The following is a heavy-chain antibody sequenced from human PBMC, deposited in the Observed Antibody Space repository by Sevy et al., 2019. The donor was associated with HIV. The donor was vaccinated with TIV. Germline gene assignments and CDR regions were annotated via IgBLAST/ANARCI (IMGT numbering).Heavy chain of an antibody. CDR2: ISATGGSA. Sequence: GGSLRLSCAASGFTLTSYTMNWVRQAPGKGLEWVASISATGGSAYYADSVKGRFTISRDVSKDTLYLQMNSLTAEDTAIFYCAKTLQKLPFHPHYFDYWGQGTLVTVSS. CDR3: AKTLQKLPFHPHYFDY. CDR1: GFTLTSYT. J-gene: IGHJ4*02. D-gene: IGHD2-21*02. V-gene: IGHV3-23*01.